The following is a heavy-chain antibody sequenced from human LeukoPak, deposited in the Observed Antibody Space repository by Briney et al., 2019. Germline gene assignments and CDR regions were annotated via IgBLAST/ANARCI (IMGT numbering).Heavy chain of an antibody. Sequence: GGSLRLSCAASGFTFSGSAMHWVRQAPGKGLEWVSSISSSSDYIYYADSVKGRFTISRDNAKNSLYLQMNSLRAEDTAVYYCARDYGWYGFDYWGQGTLVTVSS. CDR3: ARDYGWYGFDY. CDR1: GFTFSGSA. D-gene: IGHD6-19*01. CDR2: ISSSSDYI. V-gene: IGHV3-21*01. J-gene: IGHJ4*02.